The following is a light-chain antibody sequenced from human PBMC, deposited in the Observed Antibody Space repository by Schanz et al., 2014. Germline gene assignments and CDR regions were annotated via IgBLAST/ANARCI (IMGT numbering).Light chain of an antibody. CDR2: DVN. CDR3: SSYTSSSTM. J-gene: IGLJ3*02. CDR1: SSDVGGYNY. V-gene: IGLV2-8*01. Sequence: QSALTQPPSASGSPGQSVTISCAGTSSDVGGYNYVSWYQQHPGKAPRLLIYDVNKRPSGVPGRFSGTKSANMASLTISGLQAEDEADYYCSSYTSSSTMFGGGTKLTVL.